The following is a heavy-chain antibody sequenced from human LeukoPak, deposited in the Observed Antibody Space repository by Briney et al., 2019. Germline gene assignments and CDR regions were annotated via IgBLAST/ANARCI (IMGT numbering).Heavy chain of an antibody. CDR2: INWNGGST. CDR1: AFTFDDYG. D-gene: IGHD2-15*01. Sequence: GGSLRLSCAASAFTFDDYGMSWVRQALGKGLEWVSGINWNGGSTGYADSVKGRFTISRDNAKNSLYLQMNSLRAEDTALYYCARDPLLYCSSGSCATDAFDIGGQGTMVTVSS. V-gene: IGHV3-20*04. J-gene: IGHJ3*02. CDR3: ARDPLLYCSSGSCATDAFDI.